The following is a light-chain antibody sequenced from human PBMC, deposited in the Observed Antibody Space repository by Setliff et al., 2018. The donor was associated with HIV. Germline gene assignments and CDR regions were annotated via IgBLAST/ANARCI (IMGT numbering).Light chain of an antibody. J-gene: IGLJ1*01. Sequence: QSVLTQPPSASGTPGRSITISCSGSISNIGSNTVNWYQQLPGTAPKLLMYGVDQRPSGVPDQFSASKSGTSASLAISGLQSEDEADYYCAAWDGSLNAYLFGTGTKVTVL. V-gene: IGLV1-44*01. CDR3: AAWDGSLNAYL. CDR2: GVD. CDR1: ISNIGSNT.